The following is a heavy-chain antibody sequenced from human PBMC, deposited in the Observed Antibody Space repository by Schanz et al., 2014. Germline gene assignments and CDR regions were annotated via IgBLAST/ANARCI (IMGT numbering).Heavy chain of an antibody. CDR3: VRDRFFAFDY. D-gene: IGHD3-3*01. CDR1: GFGFSSYS. Sequence: EVQLVESGGGLIQPGGSLRLSCAASGFGFSSYSMNWVRQAPGKGLEWVSYVSRSTPDIYYADSVKGRFTLSRDNAKNSVFLQMNSTRAEDTAVYYCVRDRFFAFDYWGQGTLVSVSS. CDR2: VSRSTPDI. J-gene: IGHJ4*02. V-gene: IGHV3-48*01.